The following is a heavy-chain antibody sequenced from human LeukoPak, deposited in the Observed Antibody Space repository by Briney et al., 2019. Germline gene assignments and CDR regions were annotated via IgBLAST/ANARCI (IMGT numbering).Heavy chain of an antibody. V-gene: IGHV1-18*01. Sequence: GASVKVSCKASGYTFTSYGISWVRQAPGQGLEWVGWISAYNGNTNYAQKLQGRVTMTTDTSTSTAYMELRSLRSDDTAVYYCARDGDPDIVVVPAAIRFDYWGQGTLVTVSS. D-gene: IGHD2-2*01. CDR2: ISAYNGNT. CDR3: ARDGDPDIVVVPAAIRFDY. J-gene: IGHJ4*02. CDR1: GYTFTSYG.